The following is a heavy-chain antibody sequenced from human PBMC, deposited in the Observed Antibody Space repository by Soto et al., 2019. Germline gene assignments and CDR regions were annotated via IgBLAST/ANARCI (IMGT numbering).Heavy chain of an antibody. Sequence: QVKLVQSGAEVKRPGASVKVSCMASGYILADYYVHWVRQAPGQGLEWMGWINANTGGTLYAQNLQGRVTMTRDTSIGTAYLDLSRLRSDDTAVYYCARGNSGMDVWGQGTTVTVSS. CDR3: ARGNSGMDV. CDR1: GYILADYY. CDR2: INANTGGT. V-gene: IGHV1-2*02. J-gene: IGHJ6*02.